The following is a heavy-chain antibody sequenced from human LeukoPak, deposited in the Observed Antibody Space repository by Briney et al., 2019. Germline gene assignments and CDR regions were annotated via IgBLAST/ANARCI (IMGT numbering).Heavy chain of an antibody. J-gene: IGHJ5*02. D-gene: IGHD2-2*03. Sequence: PSETLSLSCTVSGGSISSYYWSWIRQPAGKGLEWIGRIYTSGSTNYNPSLKSRVTMSVDTSKNQFSLKLSSVTAADTAVYYCAREVGYCSSTNRSYPYVRFDPWGQGTLVTVSS. CDR1: GGSISSYY. CDR3: AREVGYCSSTNRSYPYVRFDP. V-gene: IGHV4-4*07. CDR2: IYTSGST.